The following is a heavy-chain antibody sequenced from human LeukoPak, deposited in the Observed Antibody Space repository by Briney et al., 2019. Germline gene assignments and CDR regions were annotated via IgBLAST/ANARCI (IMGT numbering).Heavy chain of an antibody. J-gene: IGHJ4*02. CDR2: MNPNSGST. V-gene: IGHV1-8*03. CDR3: ARGRSTGYPYYFEY. CDR1: GYTFTSYD. Sequence: ASVKVSCKASGYTFTSYDINWVRQATGQGLEWMGWMNPNSGSTGYAQKFQGRVTITRDTSISTAYMELSGLRSEDTAVYYCARGRSTGYPYYFEYWGQGTLVTVSS. D-gene: IGHD5-12*01.